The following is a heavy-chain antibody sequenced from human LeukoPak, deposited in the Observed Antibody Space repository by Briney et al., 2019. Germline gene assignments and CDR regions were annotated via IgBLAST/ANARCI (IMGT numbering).Heavy chain of an antibody. V-gene: IGHV2-5*02. CDR3: AHRLRYCSGGSCYFSWFDP. Sequence: SGPTLVNPTQTLTLTCTFSGFSLSTSGVGVGWIRQPPGKALEWLALIYWDDDKRYSPSLKSRLTITKDTSKNQVVLTMTNMDPVDTATYYCAHRLRYCSGGSCYFSWFDPWGQGTLVTVSS. D-gene: IGHD2-15*01. CDR2: IYWDDDK. CDR1: GFSLSTSGVG. J-gene: IGHJ5*02.